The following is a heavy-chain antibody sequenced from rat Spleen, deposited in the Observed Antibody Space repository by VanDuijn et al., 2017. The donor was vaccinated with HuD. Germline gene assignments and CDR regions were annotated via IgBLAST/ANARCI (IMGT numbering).Heavy chain of an antibody. CDR1: GFTFSDFH. CDR3: TRDRILRSTGFDY. Sequence: EVQLVESGGDLVKPGGSLKLSCAASGFTFSDFHLAWVRQAPTKGLEWVASINYDGSSTYYRDSVKGRFTISRDNAKSSLYLQMDSLRSEDTATYYCTRDRILRSTGFDYWGQGVMVTVSS. CDR2: INYDGSST. J-gene: IGHJ2*01. V-gene: IGHV5-20*01. D-gene: IGHD1-6*01.